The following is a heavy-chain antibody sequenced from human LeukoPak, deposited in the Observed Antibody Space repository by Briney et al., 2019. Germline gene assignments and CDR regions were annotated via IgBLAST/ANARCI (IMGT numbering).Heavy chain of an antibody. CDR2: IYYSGST. Sequence: KPSETLSLTCTVSGGSISSHYWNSIRQPPGKGLEWIGYIYYSGSTNYNPSLKSRVTISVDTSKNQFSLKLSSVTAADTAVYYCARETTVVTPGRSDVFDIWGQGTMVSVSS. CDR1: GGSISSHY. J-gene: IGHJ3*02. CDR3: ARETTVVTPGRSDVFDI. V-gene: IGHV4-59*11. D-gene: IGHD4-23*01.